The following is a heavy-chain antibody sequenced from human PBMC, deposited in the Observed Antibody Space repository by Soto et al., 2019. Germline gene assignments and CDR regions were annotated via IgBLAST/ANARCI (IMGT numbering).Heavy chain of an antibody. V-gene: IGHV4-31*03. D-gene: IGHD3-10*01. CDR2: IYYSGST. CDR1: GGSISSGGYY. Sequence: QVQLQESGPGLVKPSQTLSLTCTVSGGSISSGGYYWSWIRQHPGKGLEWIGYIYYSGSTYYNPSLQSRVNISGDTAKNQVPLELSFGNAAGKAGYLCAGNNHYLGSGKYGYHFDYWGQGTLVTVSS. J-gene: IGHJ4*02. CDR3: AGNNHYLGSGKYGYHFDY.